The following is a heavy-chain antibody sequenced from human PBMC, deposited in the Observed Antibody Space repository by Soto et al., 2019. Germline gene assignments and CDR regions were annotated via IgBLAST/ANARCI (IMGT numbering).Heavy chain of an antibody. V-gene: IGHV1-18*04. CDR1: GDTFTSYY. CDR3: AAGGGQRYGEFEL. D-gene: IGHD1-26*01. CDR2: ISSYNGNT. J-gene: IGHJ5*02. Sequence: ASVKVSCKAPGDTFTSYYLNWVRQAPGQGLEWMGWISSYNGNTRSTQKFQARVTMTTDTSTSTAYMELGSLTSDDTAVYYCAAGGGQRYGEFELWGQGTLVTVS.